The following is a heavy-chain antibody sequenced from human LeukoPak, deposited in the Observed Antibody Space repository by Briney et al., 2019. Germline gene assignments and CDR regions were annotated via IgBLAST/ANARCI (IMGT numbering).Heavy chain of an antibody. Sequence: PSETLSLTCTVSGGSISSYYWSWIRQPAGKGLEWIGRIYTSGSTSYNPSLKSRVPMSVDTSKNQFSLKLSSVTAADTAVYYCARDLPTTVTTGWFDPWGQGTLVTVSS. D-gene: IGHD4-11*01. J-gene: IGHJ5*02. CDR2: IYTSGST. CDR1: GGSISSYY. CDR3: ARDLPTTVTTGWFDP. V-gene: IGHV4-4*07.